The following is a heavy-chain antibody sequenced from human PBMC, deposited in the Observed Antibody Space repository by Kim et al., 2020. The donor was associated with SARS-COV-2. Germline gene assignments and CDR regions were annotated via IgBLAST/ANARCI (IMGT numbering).Heavy chain of an antibody. D-gene: IGHD3-3*01. J-gene: IGHJ6*02. CDR1: GFNFDAYA. CDR2: LSWNGESF. CDR3: AKDVSADFRNLDYYAMDV. V-gene: IGHV3-9*01. Sequence: GGSLRLSCEASGFNFDAYAMHWVRQGTGRGLEWVAGLSWNGESFAYAEFVWGRVTISRDNTKNSLYLQVDSLRREDTALYFCAKDVSADFRNLDYYAMDVWGQGTPVTVSS.